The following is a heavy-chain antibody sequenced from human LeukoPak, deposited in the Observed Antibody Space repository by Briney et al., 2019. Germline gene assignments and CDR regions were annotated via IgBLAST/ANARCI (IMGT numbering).Heavy chain of an antibody. J-gene: IGHJ6*03. Sequence: KPSETLSLTCTVSGGSISSSSYYWGWIRQPPGRGLEWIGSIYYSGSTYYNPSLKSRVTISVDTSKNQFSLKLSSVTAADTAVYYCARVKAAAGTYYYYYMDVWGKGTTVTVSS. V-gene: IGHV4-39*01. CDR2: IYYSGST. CDR3: ARVKAAAGTYYYYYMDV. CDR1: GGSISSSSYY. D-gene: IGHD6-13*01.